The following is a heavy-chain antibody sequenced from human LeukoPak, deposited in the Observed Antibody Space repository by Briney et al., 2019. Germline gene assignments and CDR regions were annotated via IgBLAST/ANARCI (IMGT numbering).Heavy chain of an antibody. Sequence: GGSLRLSCAASGFTFSSYEMNWVRQAPGKGLEWVSYISSSGSTIYYADSVKGRFTISRDNAKNSLYLQMNSLRAEDTAVYYCARGFVWDFVYYYMDVWGKGTTVTVSS. J-gene: IGHJ6*03. CDR1: GFTFSSYE. CDR3: ARGFVWDFVYYYMDV. V-gene: IGHV3-48*03. CDR2: ISSSGSTI. D-gene: IGHD3-10*01.